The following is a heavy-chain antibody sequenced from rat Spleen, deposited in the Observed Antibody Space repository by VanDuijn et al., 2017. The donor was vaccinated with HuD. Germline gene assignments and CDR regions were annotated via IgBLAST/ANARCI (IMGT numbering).Heavy chain of an antibody. CDR1: GFTFSDYY. D-gene: IGHD1-1*01. V-gene: IGHV5-29*01. J-gene: IGHJ2*01. CDR2: ISYDGGRI. Sequence: EVQLVESDGGLVQPGRSLKLSCAASGFTFSDYYMAWVRQAPTKGLEWVATISYDGGRIFYRDSVKGRFTVSRDNAKSTLYLQMDSLRSEDTATYYCARHPDYSNYFDYWGQGVMVTVSS. CDR3: ARHPDYSNYFDY.